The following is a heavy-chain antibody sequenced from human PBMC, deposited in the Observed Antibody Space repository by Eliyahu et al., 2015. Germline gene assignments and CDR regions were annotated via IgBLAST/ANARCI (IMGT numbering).Heavy chain of an antibody. V-gene: IGHV3-33*01. CDR2: LWYDGSNK. CDR3: ATRGDYDWFSS. J-gene: IGHJ5*02. Sequence: QVQLVESGGGVVQPGXSLXLSXAASGFSFXSYGMXGVRQXRGKGLEWVASLWYDGSNKNYADSVKGRFTISRDNSKNTLYLQVNSLRAEDTAVYYCATRGDYDWFSSWGQGTLVTVSS. D-gene: IGHD3-9*01. CDR1: GFSFXSYG.